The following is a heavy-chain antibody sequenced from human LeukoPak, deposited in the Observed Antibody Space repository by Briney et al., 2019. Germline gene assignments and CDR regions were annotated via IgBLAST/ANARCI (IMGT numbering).Heavy chain of an antibody. D-gene: IGHD3-16*01. CDR2: INSDGSST. CDR1: RFTFSSYW. CDR3: ARAKLYDYGWGTSHLFYFDY. Sequence: PGGSLTLSCAASRFTFSSYWMHWVRQAPGKGLVWVSRINSDGSSTSYADSEKGRFINSRENAQNQMYLQMNSVRAEEQAVYCGARAKLYDYGWGTSHLFYFDYWGQGTLVTVSS. J-gene: IGHJ4*02. V-gene: IGHV3-74*01.